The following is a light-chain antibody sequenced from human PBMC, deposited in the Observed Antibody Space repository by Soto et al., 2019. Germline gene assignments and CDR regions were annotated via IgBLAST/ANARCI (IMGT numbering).Light chain of an antibody. J-gene: IGKJ2*01. CDR3: QQYHNWPPQYT. CDR1: QTVDSN. CDR2: GAS. V-gene: IGKV3-15*01. Sequence: EIVMTQSPAILSVSPGERATLSCRASQTVDSNLAWYQQQPGQAPRLLIHGASTRATGVSARFSGSGSGTEFTLTSSSLQSEDFAVYYCQQYHNWPPQYTFCQGTKLQIK.